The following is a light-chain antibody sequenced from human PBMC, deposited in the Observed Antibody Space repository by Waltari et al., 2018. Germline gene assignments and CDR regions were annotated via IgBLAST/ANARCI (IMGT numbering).Light chain of an antibody. J-gene: IGKJ1*01. CDR1: QSVSRT. V-gene: IGKV3-20*01. Sequence: IVLTQSPGTLSFSPGERATLSCRASQSVSRTLAWYQQKPGQAPRPLVNGASTRATGIPDRFRGSGSRTDFSLTISRLEPEDFAVYYCQHYVRLPATFGQGTKVEIK. CDR3: QHYVRLPAT. CDR2: GAS.